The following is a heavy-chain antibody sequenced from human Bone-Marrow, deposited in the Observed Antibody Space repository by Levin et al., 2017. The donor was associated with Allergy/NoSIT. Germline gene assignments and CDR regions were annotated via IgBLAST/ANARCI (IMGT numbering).Heavy chain of an antibody. Sequence: PGGSLRLSCVGSGFTFDNHCIHWVRQAPGKGLEWVSVVSYDGDKEYYADSVKGRFTMSRDNSKNTVYLQMNSLRTEDTAIYYCARTGGSERDDFDSWGQGFLVTVSS. CDR3: ARTGGSERDDFDS. D-gene: IGHD1-1*01. CDR2: VSYDGDKE. CDR1: GFTFDNHC. V-gene: IGHV3-30*03. J-gene: IGHJ4*02.